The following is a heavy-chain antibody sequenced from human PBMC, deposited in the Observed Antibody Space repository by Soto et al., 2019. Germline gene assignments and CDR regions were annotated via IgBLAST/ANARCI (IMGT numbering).Heavy chain of an antibody. D-gene: IGHD6-19*01. CDR3: ARQGYSSGWYSPSGSNWFDP. J-gene: IGHJ5*02. CDR2: IYYSGST. V-gene: IGHV4-39*01. Sequence: QLQLQESGPGLVKPSETLSLTCTVSGGSISSSSYYWGWIRQPPGKGLEWIGSIYYSGSTYYNPSLKSRVTVSVDTSKNQFSLKLSSVTAADTAVYYCARQGYSSGWYSPSGSNWFDPWGQGTLVTVSS. CDR1: GGSISSSSYY.